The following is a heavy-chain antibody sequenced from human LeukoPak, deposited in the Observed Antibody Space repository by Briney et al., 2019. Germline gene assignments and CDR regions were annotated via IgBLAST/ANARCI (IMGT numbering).Heavy chain of an antibody. V-gene: IGHV3-21*01. J-gene: IGHJ5*02. D-gene: IGHD1-26*01. Sequence: GGSLRLSCAASGFTFSSYSMTWVRQAPGKGLEWVSSISSSSSYIYYADSVKGRFTISRDNAKNSLYLQMNSLRAEDTAVYYCARSRAYSGRLKTRYNWFDPWGQGTLVTVSS. CDR1: GFTFSSYS. CDR3: ARSRAYSGRLKTRYNWFDP. CDR2: ISSSSSYI.